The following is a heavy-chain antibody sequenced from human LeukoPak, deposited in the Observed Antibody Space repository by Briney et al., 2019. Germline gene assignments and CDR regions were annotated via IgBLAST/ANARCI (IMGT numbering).Heavy chain of an antibody. V-gene: IGHV4-31*03. CDR2: IYCSGST. CDR1: GGSISSGGYY. D-gene: IGHD6-13*01. Sequence: PSETLSLTCTVSGGSISSGGYYWSWIRQHPGKGLEWIGYIYCSGSTYYNPSLKSRVIISVDTSKNQFSLKLSSVTAADTAVYYCARMSRSSSWYFDYWGQGTLVTVSS. J-gene: IGHJ4*02. CDR3: ARMSRSSSWYFDY.